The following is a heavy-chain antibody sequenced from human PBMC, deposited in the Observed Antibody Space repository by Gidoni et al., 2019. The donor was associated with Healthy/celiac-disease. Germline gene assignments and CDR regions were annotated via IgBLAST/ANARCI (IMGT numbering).Heavy chain of an antibody. CDR3: ARGGSGYYYYYYGMDV. CDR2: ISYDGSNK. CDR1: GFTFRSFA. D-gene: IGHD3-22*01. J-gene: IGHJ6*02. Sequence: QVQLVESGGGVVQPGRSLRLSCAASGFTFRSFAMHWVRQAPGKGLEWVAVISYDGSNKYYADSVKGRFTISRDNSKNTLYLQMNSLRAEDTAVYYCARGGSGYYYYYYGMDVWGQGTTVTVSS. V-gene: IGHV3-30-3*01.